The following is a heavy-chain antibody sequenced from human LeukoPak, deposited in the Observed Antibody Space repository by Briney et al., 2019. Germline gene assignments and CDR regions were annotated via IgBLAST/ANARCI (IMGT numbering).Heavy chain of an antibody. CDR2: ISAYNGNT. Sequence: GASVKVSCKASGYTFTSYGISWVRQAPGQGLEWMGWISAYNGNTNYAQKLQGRVTMTTDTSTSTAYMELRSLRSDDTAVYYCARDRVEMGTIFLLALDYWGQGTLVTVSS. CDR1: GYTFTSYG. D-gene: IGHD5-24*01. V-gene: IGHV1-18*01. J-gene: IGHJ4*02. CDR3: ARDRVEMGTIFLLALDY.